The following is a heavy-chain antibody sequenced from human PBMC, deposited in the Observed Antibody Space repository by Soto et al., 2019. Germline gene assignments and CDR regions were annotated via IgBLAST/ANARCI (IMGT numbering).Heavy chain of an antibody. J-gene: IGHJ4*02. CDR2: ISGSGGST. CDR3: AKVLKVGASLWQDY. Sequence: GGSLRLSCAASGFPFSSYAMSLVRQAPGKGLEWVSAISGSGGSTYYADSVKGRFTISRDNSKNTLYLQMNSLRAEDTAVYYCAKVLKVGASLWQDYWGQGTLVTVSS. CDR1: GFPFSSYA. V-gene: IGHV3-23*01. D-gene: IGHD1-26*01.